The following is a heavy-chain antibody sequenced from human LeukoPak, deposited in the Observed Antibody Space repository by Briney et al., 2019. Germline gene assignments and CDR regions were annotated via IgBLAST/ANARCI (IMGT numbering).Heavy chain of an antibody. CDR1: GFTFSSYG. Sequence: QSGGSLRLSCAASGFTFSSYGMHWVRQAPGKGLEWVAVISYDGSNKYYADSVKGRFTISRDNSKNTLYLQMNSLRAEDTAVYYCAKVEVTTLDLNAFDIWGQGTMVTVSS. J-gene: IGHJ3*02. V-gene: IGHV3-30*18. CDR3: AKVEVTTLDLNAFDI. CDR2: ISYDGSNK. D-gene: IGHD4-23*01.